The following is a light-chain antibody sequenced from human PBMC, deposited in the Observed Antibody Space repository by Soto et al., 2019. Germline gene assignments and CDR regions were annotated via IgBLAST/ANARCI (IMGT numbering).Light chain of an antibody. J-gene: IGLJ2*01. CDR3: QVWDSSSDHHVV. Sequence: YELTQPPSVSMAPGKTARITCGGNNIGSKSVHWYQQKPGQAPVLVIYYDSDRPSGIPERFSGSNSGNTATLTISRVEAGDEADYYCQVWDSSSDHHVVFGGGTKVTVL. V-gene: IGLV3-21*04. CDR2: YDS. CDR1: NIGSKS.